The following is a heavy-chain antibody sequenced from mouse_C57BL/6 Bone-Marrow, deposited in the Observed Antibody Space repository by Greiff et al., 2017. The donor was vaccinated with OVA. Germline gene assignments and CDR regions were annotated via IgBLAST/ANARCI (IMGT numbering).Heavy chain of an antibody. CDR3: ARHYSNYVWFAY. Sequence: VQLQQSGAELVRPGASVKLSCKASGYTFTDYYINWVKQRPGQGLEWIARIYPGSGNTYYNEKFKGKATLTAEKSSSTAYMQLSSLTSEDSAVYFCARHYSNYVWFAYWGQGTLVTVSA. V-gene: IGHV1-76*01. CDR2: IYPGSGNT. CDR1: GYTFTDYY. D-gene: IGHD2-5*01. J-gene: IGHJ3*01.